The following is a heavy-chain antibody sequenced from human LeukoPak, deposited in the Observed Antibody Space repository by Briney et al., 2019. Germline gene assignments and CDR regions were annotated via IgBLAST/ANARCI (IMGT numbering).Heavy chain of an antibody. CDR2: ISWDSSSL. Sequence: PGRSLRLSCVASRFTFDDYAMHWVRQVPGMGLEWVSGISWDSSSLGYADSVKGRFTISRDNAKNSLYLQMNSLRAEDMALYYCAKGGTRDYYYYYMDVWGKGTTVTVSS. CDR3: AKGGTRDYYYYYMDV. J-gene: IGHJ6*03. V-gene: IGHV3-9*03. D-gene: IGHD1-1*01. CDR1: RFTFDDYA.